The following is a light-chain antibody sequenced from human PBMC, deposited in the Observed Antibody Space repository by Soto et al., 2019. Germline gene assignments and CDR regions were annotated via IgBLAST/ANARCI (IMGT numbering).Light chain of an antibody. J-gene: IGKJ1*01. CDR1: QSVSSKY. Sequence: EIVLTQSPGTLSLSPGERATLSCRGSQSVSSKYLAWYQQKPGQAPRLXXYGTSSRANGISDRFRGSGSGTDLTLTISRLEPEDFAVYDCQQNDSSPSWTFGQGTKVDI. CDR2: GTS. CDR3: QQNDSSPSWT. V-gene: IGKV3-20*01.